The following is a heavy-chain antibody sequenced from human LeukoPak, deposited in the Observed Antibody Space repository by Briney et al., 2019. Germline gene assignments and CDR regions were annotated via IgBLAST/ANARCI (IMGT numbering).Heavy chain of an antibody. CDR2: IYHSGST. Sequence: PSETLSLTCTVSGYSISSGYYWGWIRQPPGKGLEWIGSIYHSGSTYYNPSLKSRVTISVDTSKNQFSLKLSSVTAADTAVYYCARVDHYDFWSGYWYYFDYWGQGTLVTVSS. D-gene: IGHD3-3*01. CDR3: ARVDHYDFWSGYWYYFDY. V-gene: IGHV4-38-2*02. CDR1: GYSISSGYY. J-gene: IGHJ4*02.